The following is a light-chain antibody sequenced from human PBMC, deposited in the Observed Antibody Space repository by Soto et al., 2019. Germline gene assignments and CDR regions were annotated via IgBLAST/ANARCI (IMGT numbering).Light chain of an antibody. CDR1: QSISSW. V-gene: IGKV1-5*03. Sequence: DIPMTQSPSTLSASVGDRVTITCRASQSISSWLAWYQQRPGKDPKLLIYKASSLESGVPSRFSGSGSGTEFSLTISSLQPDDSATYYCQQYDNGWTFGQGTKVEI. CDR2: KAS. CDR3: QQYDNGWT. J-gene: IGKJ1*01.